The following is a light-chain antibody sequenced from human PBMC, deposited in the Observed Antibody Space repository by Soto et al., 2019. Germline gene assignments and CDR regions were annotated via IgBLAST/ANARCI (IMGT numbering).Light chain of an antibody. CDR3: QQRSIWLWT. Sequence: LKKFRRTPCLYPEESAALSFWASQRVSTYLAWYQQKPGQAPRLLIHGASTSATGFPARFSCSWSAADFILTISSVQAEDFVGYYCQQRSIWLWTFCHGTKVDIK. V-gene: IGKV3-11*01. CDR1: QRVSTY. J-gene: IGKJ1*01. CDR2: GAS.